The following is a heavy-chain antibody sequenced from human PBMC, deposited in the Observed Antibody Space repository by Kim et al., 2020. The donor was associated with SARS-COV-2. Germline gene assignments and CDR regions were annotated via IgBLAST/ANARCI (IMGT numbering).Heavy chain of an antibody. CDR2: IEGSGGDT. CDR1: GFTFGTFA. D-gene: IGHD3-9*01. Sequence: LTCAASGFTFGTFAMSWVRQTPRKGLEWVSAIEGSGGDTYYADSVKVRFTISRDSSKSTLFLQLNSLRSEDTAIYYCAKETGRNWGFFDAWVQGTL. CDR3: AKETGRNWGFFDA. J-gene: IGHJ1*01. V-gene: IGHV3-23*01.